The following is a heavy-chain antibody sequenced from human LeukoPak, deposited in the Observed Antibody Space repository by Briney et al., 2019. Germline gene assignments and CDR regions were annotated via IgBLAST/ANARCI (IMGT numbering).Heavy chain of an antibody. D-gene: IGHD4-23*01. CDR3: ARETVYGGNSAYYFDY. J-gene: IGHJ4*02. Sequence: GGSLTLSCAASGFTFDDYAMHWVRQPPAKGLEWVSLISGDGGSTYYADSVKGRFTISRDNSKNSLYLQMNSLRTEDTALYYCARETVYGGNSAYYFDYWGQGTLVTVSS. V-gene: IGHV3-43*02. CDR2: ISGDGGST. CDR1: GFTFDDYA.